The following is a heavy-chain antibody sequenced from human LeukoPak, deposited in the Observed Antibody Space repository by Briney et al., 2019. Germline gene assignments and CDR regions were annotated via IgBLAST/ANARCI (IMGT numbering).Heavy chain of an antibody. V-gene: IGHV4-59*01. Sequence: SETLSLTCTVSGGSLSGYYWSWIRQSPGKGLEWIGFIYYGGTADYNPSLKSRVTISVDTSKSQFSLILRSVTAADTAVYYCARSTTSWTHCASWGQGTLVTVSS. J-gene: IGHJ4*02. D-gene: IGHD2-2*01. CDR3: ARSTTSWTHCAS. CDR1: GGSLSGYY. CDR2: IYYGGTA.